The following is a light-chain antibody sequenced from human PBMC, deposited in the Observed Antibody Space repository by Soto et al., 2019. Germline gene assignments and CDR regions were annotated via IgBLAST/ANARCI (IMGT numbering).Light chain of an antibody. V-gene: IGKV1-5*03. Sequence: DIQMTQSPFNVSVSVGDRVTITCRASENIFRWLAWYHQRPGEAPRLLIQKASTLQSGVPSRFSGSGSGTDFTLTITSLQPEDFGTYYCQQYSTYRTFGQGTRV. CDR2: KAS. J-gene: IGKJ1*01. CDR1: ENIFRW. CDR3: QQYSTYRT.